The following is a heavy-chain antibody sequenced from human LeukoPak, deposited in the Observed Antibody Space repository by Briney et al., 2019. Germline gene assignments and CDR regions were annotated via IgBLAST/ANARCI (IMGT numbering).Heavy chain of an antibody. CDR1: GFTFSSYA. CDR3: ANCQQLLAFDY. CDR2: FSGSGDTT. Sequence: GGSLRLSCAASGFTFSSYAMNWVRQAPGKGLEWVSTFSGSGDTTYYADSVKGRFTISRDNSKNTLYLQMNSLRAEDTAVYYCANCQQLLAFDYWGQGTLVTVSS. D-gene: IGHD6-13*01. J-gene: IGHJ4*02. V-gene: IGHV3-23*01.